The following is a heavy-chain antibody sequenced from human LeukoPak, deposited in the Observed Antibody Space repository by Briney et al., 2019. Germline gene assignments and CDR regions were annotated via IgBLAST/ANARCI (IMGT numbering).Heavy chain of an antibody. Sequence: PGGSLRLSCTASGFTFSNYWMTWARQAPGKGMEWVANIKQDGREKYYVDSVTGRFTISRDNAKNLLFLQMSSLSPEDTAVYYCARKAGKMFDYWGQGTLVTASS. D-gene: IGHD6-19*01. CDR1: GFTFSNYW. CDR3: ARKAGKMFDY. J-gene: IGHJ4*02. V-gene: IGHV3-7*01. CDR2: IKQDGREK.